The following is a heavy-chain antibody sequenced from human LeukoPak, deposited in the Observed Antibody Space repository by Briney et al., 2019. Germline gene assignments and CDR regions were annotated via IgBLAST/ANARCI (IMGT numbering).Heavy chain of an antibody. CDR3: ARQRSSSWYWFDP. V-gene: IGHV5-51*01. CDR1: GYSFTSYW. D-gene: IGHD6-13*01. J-gene: IGHJ5*02. CDR2: IYPGDSDT. Sequence: GESLKISCKGSGYSFTSYWIGWVRQMPGKVLEWMGIIYPGDSDTRYSPSFQGQVTISADKSISTAYLQWSSLKASDTAMYYCARQRSSSWYWFDPWGQGTLVTVSS.